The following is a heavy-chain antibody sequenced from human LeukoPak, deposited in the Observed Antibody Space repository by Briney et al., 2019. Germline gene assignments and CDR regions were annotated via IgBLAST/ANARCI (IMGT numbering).Heavy chain of an antibody. Sequence: SETLSLTCAVYGGSFSGYYWSWIRQPPGKGLEWIGEINHSGSTNYNPSLKSRVTISVDRSKNQFSLKLSSVTAADTAVYYCARTTCDSTSCYTPTYNWFDPWGQGTLVTVSS. CDR2: INHSGST. CDR1: GGSFSGYY. J-gene: IGHJ5*02. CDR3: ARTTCDSTSCYTPTYNWFDP. D-gene: IGHD2-2*02. V-gene: IGHV4-34*01.